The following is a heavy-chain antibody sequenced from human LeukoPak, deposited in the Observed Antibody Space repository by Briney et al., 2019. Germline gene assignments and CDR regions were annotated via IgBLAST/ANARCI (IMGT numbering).Heavy chain of an antibody. CDR3: ARGTYDYVWGSYRYGSFDY. Sequence: SETLSLTCTVSGGSISSSYWSWIRQPPGKGLEWIGYIYYSGSTNYNPSLKSRVTISVDTSKNQFSLKLSSVTAADTAVYCCARGTYDYVWGSYRYGSFDYWGQGTLVTVSP. CDR1: GGSISSSY. J-gene: IGHJ4*02. D-gene: IGHD3-16*02. CDR2: IYYSGST. V-gene: IGHV4-59*01.